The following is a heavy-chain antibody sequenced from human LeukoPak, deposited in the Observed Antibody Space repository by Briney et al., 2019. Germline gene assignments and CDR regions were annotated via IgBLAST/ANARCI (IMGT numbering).Heavy chain of an antibody. CDR3: ARVSLAPDYYYGMDV. J-gene: IGHJ6*02. CDR2: IYYSGST. Sequence: PSETLSLTCTVSGGSISSYYWSWIRQPPGKGLEWIGYIYYSGSTNYNPSLKSRVTISVDTSKNQFSLKLSSVTAADTAVYYCARVSLAPDYYYGMDVWGQGTTVTVSS. D-gene: IGHD5-12*01. CDR1: GGSISSYY. V-gene: IGHV4-59*01.